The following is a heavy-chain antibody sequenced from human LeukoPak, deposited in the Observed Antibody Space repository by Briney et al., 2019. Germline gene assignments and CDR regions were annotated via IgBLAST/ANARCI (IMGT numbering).Heavy chain of an antibody. CDR3: ARGTYYYEF. J-gene: IGHJ4*02. CDR2: MNQLGNEK. D-gene: IGHD3-16*01. V-gene: IGHV3-7*04. Sequence: GGSLRLSCAASGFSVSDYWMSWVRQAPGKGLEWVAYMNQLGNEKNYLDSVKGRFTISRDNAKNSLYLQMNSLRAEDTAVYYCARGTYYYEFWGQGTLVTVSS. CDR1: GFSVSDYW.